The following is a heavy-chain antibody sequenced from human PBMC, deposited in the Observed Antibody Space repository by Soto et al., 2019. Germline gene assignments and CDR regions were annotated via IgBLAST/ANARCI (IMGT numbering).Heavy chain of an antibody. V-gene: IGHV1-2*04. D-gene: IGHD3-10*01. Sequence: ASLKVSCKASGYTFTGYYMHWVRQAPGQGLEWMGWINPNSGGTNYAQKFQGWVTMTRDTSISTAYMELSSLRSEDTAVYYCARDYYYGSGSYYYPSGGMDVWGQGTTVTVSS. J-gene: IGHJ6*02. CDR1: GYTFTGYY. CDR2: INPNSGGT. CDR3: ARDYYYGSGSYYYPSGGMDV.